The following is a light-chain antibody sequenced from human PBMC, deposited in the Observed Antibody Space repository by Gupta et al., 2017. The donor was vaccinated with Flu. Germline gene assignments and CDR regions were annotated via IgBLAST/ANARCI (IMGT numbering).Light chain of an antibody. CDR3: QQRYNWPPIT. J-gene: IGKJ5*01. CDR1: QSVGNY. V-gene: IGKV3-11*01. Sequence: EIVLTQSPATLSLFPGERATLSCRASQSVGNYLAWYQQQPGQAPRLLIYDASVRATGIPARFSGSGSGTDFTLTISSLEPEDFAVYYCQQRYNWPPITFGQGTRLEIK. CDR2: DAS.